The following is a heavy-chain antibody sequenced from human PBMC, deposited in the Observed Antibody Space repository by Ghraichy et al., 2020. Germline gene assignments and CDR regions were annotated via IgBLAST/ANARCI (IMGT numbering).Heavy chain of an antibody. D-gene: IGHD3-16*01. J-gene: IGHJ4*02. V-gene: IGHV3-7*01. Sequence: GGSLRLSCAGSGFIFSSYWMTWVRQAPGKWLEWVANIKRDGSEIYYVDSVKGRFTISRDNAENSVYLQMNSLRAEDTAVYYCARNWAPDFWGQGTLVTVSS. CDR2: IKRDGSEI. CDR1: GFIFSSYW. CDR3: ARNWAPDF.